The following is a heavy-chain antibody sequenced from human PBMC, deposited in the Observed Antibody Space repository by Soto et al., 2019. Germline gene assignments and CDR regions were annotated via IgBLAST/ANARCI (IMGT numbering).Heavy chain of an antibody. V-gene: IGHV3-9*01. CDR2: ISWNSGSI. D-gene: IGHD4-17*01. CDR3: AKADYGEEYFQH. J-gene: IGHJ1*01. Sequence: GGSLRLSCAASGFTFDDYAMHWVRQAPGKGLEWVSGISWNSGSIGYADSVKGRFTISRDNAKNSLYLQMNSLRAEDTALYYCAKADYGEEYFQHWGQGTLVTVSS. CDR1: GFTFDDYA.